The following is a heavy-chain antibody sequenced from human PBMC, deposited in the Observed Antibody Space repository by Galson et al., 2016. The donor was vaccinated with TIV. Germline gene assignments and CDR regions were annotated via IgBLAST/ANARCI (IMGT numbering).Heavy chain of an antibody. CDR3: ARGLLGASVGYDV. Sequence: SLRLPCAASGFTFSDYWMHWVRQVPGKGLVWVSRVETDGSSTNYADSVKGRITISRDNAKNTVYLQMNRLRAEDTAAYYCARGLLGASVGYDVWGQGTMVTVSS. J-gene: IGHJ3*01. D-gene: IGHD1-26*01. V-gene: IGHV3-74*01. CDR2: VETDGSST. CDR1: GFTFSDYW.